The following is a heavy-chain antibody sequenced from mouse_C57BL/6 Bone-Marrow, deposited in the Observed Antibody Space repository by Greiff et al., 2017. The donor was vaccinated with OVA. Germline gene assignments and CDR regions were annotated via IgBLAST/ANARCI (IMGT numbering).Heavy chain of an antibody. J-gene: IGHJ2*01. D-gene: IGHD2-1*01. CDR2: IDPENGDT. CDR3: TSYGNFDY. V-gene: IGHV14-4*01. Sequence: DVKLQESGAELVRPGASVKLSCTASGFNIKDDYMHWVKPRPEQGLEWIGWIDPENGDTEYASKFQGKATITADTSSNTAYLQLSSLTSEDTAVYYCTSYGNFDYWGQGTTLTVSS. CDR1: GFNIKDDY.